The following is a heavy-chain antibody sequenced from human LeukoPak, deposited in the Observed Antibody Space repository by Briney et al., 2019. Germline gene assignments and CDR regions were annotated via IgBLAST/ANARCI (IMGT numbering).Heavy chain of an antibody. V-gene: IGHV4-30-4*08. CDR1: GGSISSGDYY. J-gene: IGHJ2*01. D-gene: IGHD2-21*02. Sequence: SQTLSLTCTVSGGSISSGDYYWSWIRQPPGKGLEWIGEINHSGSTNYNPSLKSRVTISVDTSKNQFSLKLNSVTAADTAVYYCARHSLSRQHIVVVTAVHWYFDLWGRGTLVTVSS. CDR3: ARHSLSRQHIVVVTAVHWYFDL. CDR2: INHSGST.